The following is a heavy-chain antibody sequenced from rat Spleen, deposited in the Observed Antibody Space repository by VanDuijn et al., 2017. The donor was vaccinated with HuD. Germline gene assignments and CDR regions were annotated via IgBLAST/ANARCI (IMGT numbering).Heavy chain of an antibody. D-gene: IGHD1-6*01. Sequence: EVQLVESGGGLVQPGRSLKLSCAASGFTFSNYGMHWIRQAPTKGLEWVASISPSGGSTYYRDSVKGRFTISRDNAKSTLYLQMDSLRSEDTATYYCATEVYTTDYGDYWGQGVMVTVSS. CDR1: GFTFSNYG. CDR2: ISPSGGST. CDR3: ATEVYTTDYGDY. V-gene: IGHV5-19*01. J-gene: IGHJ2*01.